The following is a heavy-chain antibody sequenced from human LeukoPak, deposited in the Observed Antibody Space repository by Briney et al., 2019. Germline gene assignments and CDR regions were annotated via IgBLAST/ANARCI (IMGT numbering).Heavy chain of an antibody. J-gene: IGHJ6*02. CDR3: AKVLRPWSSVAGQDYYYGMDV. Sequence: QPGRSLRLSCAASGFTFSSYGMHWVRQAPGKGLEWVAVISYDGSNKYYADSVKGRFTISRDNSKNTLYLQMNSLRAGDTAVYYCAKVLRPWSSVAGQDYYYGMDVWGQGTTVTVSS. V-gene: IGHV3-30*18. CDR1: GFTFSSYG. CDR2: ISYDGSNK. D-gene: IGHD6-19*01.